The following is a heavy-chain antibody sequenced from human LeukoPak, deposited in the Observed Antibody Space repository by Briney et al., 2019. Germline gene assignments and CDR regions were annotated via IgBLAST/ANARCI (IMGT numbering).Heavy chain of an antibody. CDR1: GGSISSGDCY. CDR3: ARGPVVRIYCSSTSCAKNWFDP. D-gene: IGHD2-2*01. CDR2: IYYSGST. Sequence: SETLSLTCTVSGGSISSGDCYWSWLRQPPGKGLVWIGYIYYSGSTYYTPSLKSRVTISVDTSKNQFSLKLSSVTAADTAVYYCARGPVVRIYCSSTSCAKNWFDPWGQGTLVTVSS. V-gene: IGHV4-30-4*01. J-gene: IGHJ5*02.